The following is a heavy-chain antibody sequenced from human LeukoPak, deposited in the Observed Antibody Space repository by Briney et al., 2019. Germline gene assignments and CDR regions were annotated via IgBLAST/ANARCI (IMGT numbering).Heavy chain of an antibody. CDR3: ARVDYSSGWYYFDY. Sequence: GGSLRLSCAASGFTVSSNYMSWVRHATGKGLEWVSAIGTAGDTYYPGSVKGRFTISRENAKNSLYLQMNSLRAGDTAVYYCARVDYSSGWYYFDYWGQGTLVTVSS. V-gene: IGHV3-13*01. D-gene: IGHD6-19*01. J-gene: IGHJ4*02. CDR2: IGTAGDT. CDR1: GFTVSSNY.